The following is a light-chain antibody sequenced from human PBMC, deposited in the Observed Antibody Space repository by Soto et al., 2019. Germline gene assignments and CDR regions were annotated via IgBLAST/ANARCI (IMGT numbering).Light chain of an antibody. Sequence: QSALTQPPSASGSPGQSVTISCTGTSSDVGGYNYVSWYQQHPGKVPKLMIYGVSKRSSGVPDRFSGSKSGNTASLTVSGLQAEDEADYYCSSYAGSNSVVFGGGTKLTVL. J-gene: IGLJ2*01. V-gene: IGLV2-8*01. CDR1: SSDVGGYNY. CDR2: GVS. CDR3: SSYAGSNSVV.